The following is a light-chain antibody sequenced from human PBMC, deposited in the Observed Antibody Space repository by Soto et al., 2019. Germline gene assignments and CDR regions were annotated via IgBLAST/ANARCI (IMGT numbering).Light chain of an antibody. CDR1: QSVSSY. J-gene: IGKJ5*01. CDR3: QQRSSWPPIT. V-gene: IGKV3-11*01. CDR2: DAV. Sequence: EIVLTQSPATLCLSPGEGATLSCRSSQSVSSYLAWYQQKPGQAPRPLIHDAVNRDTGIPARFNGSGSGTDFTLTISSLETEDFAAYYYCQQRSSWPPITFGQGTRLEIK.